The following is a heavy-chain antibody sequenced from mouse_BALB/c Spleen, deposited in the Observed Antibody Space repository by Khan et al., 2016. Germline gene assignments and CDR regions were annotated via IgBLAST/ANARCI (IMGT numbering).Heavy chain of an antibody. D-gene: IGHD2-4*01. CDR2: IDPENGNT. V-gene: IGHV14-3*02. CDR3: ARSPYDYDVGFAY. Sequence: EVQLQESGAELVKPGASVKLSCTASGFNIKDTYMHWVKQRPEQGLEWIGRIDPENGNTKYDPKFQGKATITADTSSNTAYLPLSRLTSADTAVSYCARSPYDYDVGFAYWGKGTLVTVAA. J-gene: IGHJ3*01. CDR1: GFNIKDTY.